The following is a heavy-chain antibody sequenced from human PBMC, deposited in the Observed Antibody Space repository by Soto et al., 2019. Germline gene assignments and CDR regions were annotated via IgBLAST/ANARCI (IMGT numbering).Heavy chain of an antibody. J-gene: IGHJ5*02. CDR3: ARKRGYDFWSGSDRFDP. V-gene: IGHV4-4*02. D-gene: IGHD3-3*01. CDR2: IYHSGST. CDR1: W. Sequence: WWSWVRQPPGKGLEWIGEIYHSGSTNYNPSLKSRVTISVDKSKNQFSLKLSSVTAADTAVYYCARKRGYDFWSGSDRFDPWGQGTLVTVSS.